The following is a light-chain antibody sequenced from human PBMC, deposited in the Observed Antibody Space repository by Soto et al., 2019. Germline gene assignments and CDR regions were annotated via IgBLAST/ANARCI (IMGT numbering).Light chain of an antibody. CDR3: QPYKNWPPLT. V-gene: IGKV3-15*01. CDR1: QSVSYN. CDR2: GAF. Sequence: EIVMTQSPATLSVSPGETATLSCRASQSVSYNLAWYQQKPGQGPRLLIYGAFTRATGIPARFSGSGSGTDFTLTISSLQSEDFAVYYCQPYKNWPPLTFGGGTKVEIK. J-gene: IGKJ4*01.